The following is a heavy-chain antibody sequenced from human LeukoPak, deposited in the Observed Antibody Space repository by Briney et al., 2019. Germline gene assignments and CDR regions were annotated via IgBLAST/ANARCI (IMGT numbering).Heavy chain of an antibody. J-gene: IGHJ6*02. CDR2: IYYSGST. V-gene: IGHV4-59*08. D-gene: IGHD3-22*01. Sequence: SETLSLTCTVSGGSISSYYWSWIRQPPGKGLEWIGYIYYSGSTNYNPSLKSRVTISVGTSKNQFSLKLSSVTAADTAVYYCARLDSYYYYGMDVWGQGTTVTVSS. CDR1: GGSISSYY. CDR3: ARLDSYYYYGMDV.